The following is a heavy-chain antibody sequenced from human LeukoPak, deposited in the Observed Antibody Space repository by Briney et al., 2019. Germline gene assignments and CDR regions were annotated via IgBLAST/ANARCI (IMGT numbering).Heavy chain of an antibody. J-gene: IGHJ3*02. D-gene: IGHD6-13*01. CDR3: VGELLTAAGTIGAFDI. Sequence: GGSLRLSCAASGFTFSTYSMNWVRQAPGKGLEWVAVIWPDGSNKYHADSVKGRFTISRDNSKSTLFLQMSSLAAEDTAVYYCVGELLTAAGTIGAFDIWGQGTTVTVSS. CDR2: IWPDGSNK. CDR1: GFTFSTYS. V-gene: IGHV3-33*08.